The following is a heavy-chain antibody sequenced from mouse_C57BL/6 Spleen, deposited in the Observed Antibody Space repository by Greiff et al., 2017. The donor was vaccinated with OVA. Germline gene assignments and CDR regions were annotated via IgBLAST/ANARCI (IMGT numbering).Heavy chain of an antibody. J-gene: IGHJ4*01. Sequence: EVHLVASGGGLVKPGGSLKLSCAASGFTFSDYGMHWVRQAPEKGLEWVAYISSGSSTIYYADTVKGRFTISRDNAKNTLFLQMTSLRSEDTAMYYCARKDLFYAMDYWGQGTSVTVSS. CDR2: ISSGSSTI. V-gene: IGHV5-17*01. D-gene: IGHD6-1*01. CDR3: ARKDLFYAMDY. CDR1: GFTFSDYG.